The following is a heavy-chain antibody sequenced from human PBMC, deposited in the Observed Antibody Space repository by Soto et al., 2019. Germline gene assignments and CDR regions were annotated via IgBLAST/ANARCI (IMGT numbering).Heavy chain of an antibody. CDR1: GFTFSSYS. Sequence: GSLRLSCAASGFTFSSYSMNWVRQAPGKGLEWVSSISSSSSYIYYADSVKGRFTISRDNAKNSLYLQMNSLRAEDTAVYYCARDSMTKVTTNWGQGTLVTVSS. CDR3: ARDSMTKVTTN. V-gene: IGHV3-21*01. CDR2: ISSSSSYI. D-gene: IGHD4-17*01. J-gene: IGHJ4*02.